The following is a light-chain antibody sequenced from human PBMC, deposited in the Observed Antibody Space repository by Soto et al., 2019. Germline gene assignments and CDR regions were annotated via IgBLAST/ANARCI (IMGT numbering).Light chain of an antibody. CDR3: SSYTRSSTPAV. CDR1: SSEVGSYNY. J-gene: IGLJ1*01. CDR2: DVS. V-gene: IGLV2-14*01. Sequence: QRARTQPASVSGSPGQSITISCTGTSSEVGSYNYVSWYQQHLGKAPKLMIYDVSNRPSGVSNRFSGSKSGNTASLTISGLQAEDEADYYCSSYTRSSTPAVFGTGTKVTGL.